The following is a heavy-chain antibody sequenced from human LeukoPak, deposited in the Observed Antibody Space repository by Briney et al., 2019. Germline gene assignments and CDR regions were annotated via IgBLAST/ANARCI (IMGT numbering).Heavy chain of an antibody. CDR2: ISGFGGST. CDR3: ARRSGSSWFSFDY. V-gene: IGHV3-23*01. J-gene: IGHJ4*02. CDR1: GFTFNNYA. Sequence: GGSLRLSCAASGFTFNNYAMNWVRQAPGKGLEWVSGISGFGGSTYYAPSVKGRLTISRDNFGNMLYLHLDSLRVEDTAIYYCARRSGSSWFSFDYWGQGALVTVSS. D-gene: IGHD6-13*01.